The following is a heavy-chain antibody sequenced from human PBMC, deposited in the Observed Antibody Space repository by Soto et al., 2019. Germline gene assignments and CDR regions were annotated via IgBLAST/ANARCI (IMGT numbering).Heavy chain of an antibody. CDR2: ISGSGANT. CDR3: AKVSSRGWYDAFDI. Sequence: EVQLLESGGGLVQPGGSLRLSCAASGFAFSSYGMSWVRQAPGRGLEWVSGISGSGANTYYAASVKGRFTISRDNSEHTLFLQMNSLRDKDRVVYLCAKVSSRGWYDAFDIWGQGALVTVSS. J-gene: IGHJ3*02. D-gene: IGHD6-19*01. V-gene: IGHV3-23*01. CDR1: GFAFSSYG.